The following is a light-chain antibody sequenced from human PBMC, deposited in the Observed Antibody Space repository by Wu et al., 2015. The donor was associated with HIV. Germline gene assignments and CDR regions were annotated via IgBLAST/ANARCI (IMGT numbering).Light chain of an antibody. CDR1: QSVDRY. CDR3: QQRLNWPPVT. CDR2: DTS. J-gene: IGKJ5*01. V-gene: IGKV3-11*01. Sequence: EIVLTQSPATLSLSPGERATVSCRASQSVDRYLAWYQLKPGQAPRLLIYDTSNRATGIPARFSGSGSGADFTLTISSLEPEDFAVYYCQQRLNWPPVTFGQGTRLE.